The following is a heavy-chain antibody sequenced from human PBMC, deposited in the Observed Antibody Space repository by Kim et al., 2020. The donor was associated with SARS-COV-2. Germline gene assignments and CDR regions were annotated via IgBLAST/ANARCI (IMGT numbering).Heavy chain of an antibody. CDR1: GYTFTSYD. J-gene: IGHJ3*02. CDR2: MNPNSGNT. D-gene: IGHD3-16*02. Sequence: ASVKVSCKASGYTFTSYDINWVRQATGQGLEWMGWMNPNSGNTGYAQKFQGRVTMTRNTSISTAYMELSSLRSEDTAVYYCARRIAYVWGSYLIWGQGTMVTDSS. V-gene: IGHV1-8*01. CDR3: ARRIAYVWGSYLI.